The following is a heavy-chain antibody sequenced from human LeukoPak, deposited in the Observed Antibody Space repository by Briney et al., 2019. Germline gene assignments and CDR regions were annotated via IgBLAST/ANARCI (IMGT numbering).Heavy chain of an antibody. V-gene: IGHV3-21*01. CDR3: ARAGGSTVSHSDY. J-gene: IGHJ4*02. CDR2: ISSSTSYI. Sequence: GGSLRLSCAASGFTFSSYSMNWIRQAPGKGLEWVSSISSSTSYIYYADSVKGRFTISKDNAKNSLYLQMNSLRAEDTAAYYCARAGGSTVSHSDYWGQGTLVTVSS. D-gene: IGHD4-17*01. CDR1: GFTFSSYS.